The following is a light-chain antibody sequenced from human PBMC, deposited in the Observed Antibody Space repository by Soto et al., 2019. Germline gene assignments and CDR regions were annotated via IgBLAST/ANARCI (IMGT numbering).Light chain of an antibody. J-gene: IGKJ5*01. CDR3: QQRRSWPPTIT. Sequence: EVVLTQSPGTLSLSPGERATLSCRASQSVSSSDLAWYQQKPGQAPRLLISGASSRATGIPDRFSGSGSGTDFTLTISSLEPEDFAVYYCQQRRSWPPTITFGQGTRLEIK. V-gene: IGKV3D-20*02. CDR1: QSVSSSD. CDR2: GAS.